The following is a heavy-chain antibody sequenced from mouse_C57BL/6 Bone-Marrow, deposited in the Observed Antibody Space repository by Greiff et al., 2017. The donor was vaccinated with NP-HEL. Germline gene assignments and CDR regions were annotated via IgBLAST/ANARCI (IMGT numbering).Heavy chain of an antibody. CDR3: ARSVSDGYYAWFAY. D-gene: IGHD2-3*01. CDR1: GYAFTNYL. Sequence: QVQLQQSGAELVRPGTSVKVSCKASGYAFTNYLIEWVKQRPGQGLEWIGVINPGSGGTNYNEKFKGKATLTADKSSSTAYMQLSSLTSEDSAVYFCARSVSDGYYAWFAYWGQGTLVTVSA. CDR2: INPGSGGT. V-gene: IGHV1-54*01. J-gene: IGHJ3*01.